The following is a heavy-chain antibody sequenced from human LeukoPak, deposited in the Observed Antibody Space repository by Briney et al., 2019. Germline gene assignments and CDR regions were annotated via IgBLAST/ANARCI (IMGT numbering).Heavy chain of an antibody. D-gene: IGHD1-1*01. J-gene: IGHJ5*02. Sequence: PGGSLRLSCAASGFTFNRYWMHWVRQAPGKGLVWVSRINTDGRSTSYADFVKGRFTISRDNAKNTLYLQMNSLRAEDTAVYYCVRERQQVQTDWFDPWGQATLVTVS. CDR3: VRERQQVQTDWFDP. CDR1: GFTFNRYW. V-gene: IGHV3-74*01. CDR2: INTDGRST.